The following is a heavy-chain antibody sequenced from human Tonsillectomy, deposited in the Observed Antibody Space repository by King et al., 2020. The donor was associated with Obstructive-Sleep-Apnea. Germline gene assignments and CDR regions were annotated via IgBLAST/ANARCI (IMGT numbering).Heavy chain of an antibody. CDR3: ARRPLGPQWQFLGYSDY. V-gene: IGHV1-18*01. Sequence: QLVQSGAEVKQPGASVKLTCKTSGYAFNLYGITWVRQAPGQGLEWLGWVSAFNGVTHSAQEVQGRVTMTTDTSTKTAYMELRSLRSDDTAVYYCARRPLGPQWQFLGYSDYWGQGTLVTVSS. CDR1: GYAFNLYG. D-gene: IGHD6-19*01. J-gene: IGHJ4*02. CDR2: VSAFNGVT.